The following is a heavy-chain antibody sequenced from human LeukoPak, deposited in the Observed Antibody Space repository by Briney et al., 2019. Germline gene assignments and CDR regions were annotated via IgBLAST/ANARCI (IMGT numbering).Heavy chain of an antibody. J-gene: IGHJ4*02. CDR3: ASGYSSSWRDFGY. D-gene: IGHD6-13*01. CDR2: INPNSGGT. CDR1: GYTFTGYY. Sequence: ASVKVSCKASGYTFTGYYMHWVRQAPGQGLEWMGWINPNSGGTNYAQKFQGRVTMTRDTSINTAYMELSRLRSDDTAVYYCASGYSSSWRDFGYWGQGTLVTVSS. V-gene: IGHV1-2*02.